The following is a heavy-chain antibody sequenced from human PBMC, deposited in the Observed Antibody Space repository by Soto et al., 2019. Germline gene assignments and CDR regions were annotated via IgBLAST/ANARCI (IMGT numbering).Heavy chain of an antibody. CDR2: ISVYNGNT. D-gene: IGHD3-3*01. Sequence: ASVKVSCKASGYTFTSYGITWVRQAPGQGLEWMGWISVYNGNTNYAQKFQGRVTMTTDTSTSTTYLELRSLRSDDTAVYYCARDRYDFWSGYYIDSWGQGTLVTVSS. V-gene: IGHV1-18*01. J-gene: IGHJ4*02. CDR1: GYTFTSYG. CDR3: ARDRYDFWSGYYIDS.